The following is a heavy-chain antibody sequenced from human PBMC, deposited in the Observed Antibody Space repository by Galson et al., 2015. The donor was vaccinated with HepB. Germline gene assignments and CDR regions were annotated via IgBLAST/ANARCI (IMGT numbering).Heavy chain of an antibody. CDR2: INPSGGST. CDR3: ARSTGRGSYYSSMYAFDI. V-gene: IGHV1-46*04. CDR1: GYTFTSYY. Sequence: QSGAEVKKPGESLKVSCKASGYTFTSYYMHWVRQAPGQGLEWMGIINPSGGSTSYAQKLQGRVTMTRDTSTSTVYMELSSLRSEDTAVYYCARSTGRGSYYSSMYAFDIWGQGTMVTVSS. J-gene: IGHJ3*02. D-gene: IGHD1-26*01.